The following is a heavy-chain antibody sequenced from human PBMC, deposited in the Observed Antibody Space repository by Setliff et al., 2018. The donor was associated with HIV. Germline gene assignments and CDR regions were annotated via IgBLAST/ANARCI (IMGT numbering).Heavy chain of an antibody. CDR2: INHSGST. V-gene: IGHV4-34*01. J-gene: IGHJ4*02. CDR1: GGSFSGYY. Sequence: SETLSLTCAVYGGSFSGYYWSWIRQPPGKGLEWIGEINHSGSTNYKPSLKSRVTISVDTSKNQFSLKLSSVTAADTAVYYCASVISSSDRRDYWGQGTLVTVSS. D-gene: IGHD6-6*01. CDR3: ASVISSSDRRDY.